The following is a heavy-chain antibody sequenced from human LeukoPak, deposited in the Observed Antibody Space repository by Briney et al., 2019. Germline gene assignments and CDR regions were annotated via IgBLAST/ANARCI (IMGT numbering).Heavy chain of an antibody. D-gene: IGHD3-10*01. J-gene: IGHJ4*02. CDR2: IKQDGSEK. CDR3: VRDHRGTFDY. V-gene: IGHV3-7*03. Sequence: PGGSLRLSCAASGFVFSSYWMSWVRQTPGKGLEWVANIKQDGSEKNYVDSVKGRFTISRDNAKNSLYLRMNSLRAEDTAVYYCVRDHRGTFDYWGQGTLVTVSS. CDR1: GFVFSSYW.